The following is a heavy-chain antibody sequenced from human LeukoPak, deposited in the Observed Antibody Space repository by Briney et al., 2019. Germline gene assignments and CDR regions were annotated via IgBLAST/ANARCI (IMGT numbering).Heavy chain of an antibody. CDR2: IYSGGST. D-gene: IGHD3-22*01. CDR3: ARVGDYYDSSGYAGDY. Sequence: GGSLRLSCAASEFSVGSNYMTWVRQAPGKGLEWVSLIYSGGSTYYADSVKGRFTISRDSSKNTLYLQMNSLRAEDTAVYYCARVGDYYDSSGYAGDYWGQGTLVTVSS. CDR1: EFSVGSNY. J-gene: IGHJ4*02. V-gene: IGHV3-66*01.